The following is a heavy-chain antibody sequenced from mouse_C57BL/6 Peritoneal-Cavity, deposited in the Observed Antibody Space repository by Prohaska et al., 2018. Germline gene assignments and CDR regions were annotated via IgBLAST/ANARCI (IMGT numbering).Heavy chain of an antibody. V-gene: IGHV2-2*01. D-gene: IGHD4-1*01. Sequence: VHWVRQSPGKGLEWLGVIWSGGSTDYNAAFISRLSISKDNSKSQVFFKMNSLQADDTAIYYCARRNWDGGFMDYWGQGTSVTVSS. CDR2: IWSGGST. CDR3: ARRNWDGGFMDY. J-gene: IGHJ4*01.